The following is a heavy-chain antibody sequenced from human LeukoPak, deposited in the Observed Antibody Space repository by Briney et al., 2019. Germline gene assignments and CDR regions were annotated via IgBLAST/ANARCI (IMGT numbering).Heavy chain of an antibody. D-gene: IGHD3-3*01. CDR3: ARFVQDFWSGYSDDAFDI. V-gene: IGHV4-31*03. Sequence: SQTLSLTCTVSGGSISSGGYYWSWIRQHPGKGLEWIGYIYYSGSTYYNPSLKSRVTISVDTSKNQFSLKLSSVTAADTAVYYCARFVQDFWSGYSDDAFDIWGQGTMVTVSS. CDR2: IYYSGST. CDR1: GGSISSGGYY. J-gene: IGHJ3*02.